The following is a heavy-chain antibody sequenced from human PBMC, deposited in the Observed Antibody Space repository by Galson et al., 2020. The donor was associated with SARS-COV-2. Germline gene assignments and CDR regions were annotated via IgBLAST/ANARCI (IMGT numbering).Heavy chain of an antibody. J-gene: IGHJ5*02. Sequence: GGSLRLSCAVSGFTVSSDHLHWVRQAPGKGLEWVSLIYIDGRTFYADSVKGRFTISRDTSKNTVYLQMNSLRVEDTAVYYCGRHDWFDPWGQGTLVTVSS. V-gene: IGHV3-66*04. CDR2: IYIDGRT. CDR1: GFTVSSDH. CDR3: GRHDWFDP.